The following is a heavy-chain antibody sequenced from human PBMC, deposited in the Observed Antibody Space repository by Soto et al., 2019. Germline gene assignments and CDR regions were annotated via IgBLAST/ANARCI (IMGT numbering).Heavy chain of an antibody. D-gene: IGHD2-21*01. J-gene: IGHJ4*02. CDR2: IYYNGST. V-gene: IGHV4-59*01. CDR3: SRSTGRY. CDR1: GGSISSYY. Sequence: SETLSLTCTVSGGSISSYYWSWIRQPPGKGLEWIGYIYYNGSTNYNPSLKSRVTISVDTSKNQFSLKLSSVTAADTAIYYCSRSTGRYWGQGTLVTVSS.